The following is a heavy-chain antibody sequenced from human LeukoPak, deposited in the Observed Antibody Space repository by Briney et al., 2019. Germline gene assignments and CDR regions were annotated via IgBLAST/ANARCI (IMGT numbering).Heavy chain of an antibody. D-gene: IGHD5-24*01. CDR1: GASLTSYC. V-gene: IGHV4-59*08. Sequence: SETLSLTCTVSGASLTSYCWSWFRQSPGKGLEWIGHIFYSGSANYNPSLKSRVTISVDTSKTQFSLKLSSVTAADTAVYYCARRTRDRYDFDYWGQGALVSVSS. CDR3: ARRTRDRYDFDY. CDR2: IFYSGSA. J-gene: IGHJ4*02.